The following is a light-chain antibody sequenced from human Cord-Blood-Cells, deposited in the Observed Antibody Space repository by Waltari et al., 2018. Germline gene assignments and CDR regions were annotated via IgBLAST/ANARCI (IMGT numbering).Light chain of an antibody. CDR1: SSDVGRYNL. CDR3: CSYAGSSTWV. V-gene: IGLV2-23*01. CDR2: EGS. J-gene: IGLJ3*02. Sequence: QSALTQPASVSGSPGQSITISCTGTSSDVGRYNLLPWYQQHPGKAPKRMIYEGSKPPSGVSNRFSGSKSGNTASLTISGLQAEDEADYYCCSYAGSSTWVFGGGTKLTVL.